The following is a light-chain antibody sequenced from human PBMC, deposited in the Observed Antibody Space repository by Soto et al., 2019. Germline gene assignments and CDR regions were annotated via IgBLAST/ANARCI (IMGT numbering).Light chain of an antibody. J-gene: IGKJ1*01. V-gene: IGKV1D-12*01. Sequence: DIQMTQSPSSVSASVGDRVTITCRASQGISNWVAWYQQKPGKAPKLLIYAASTLQSGVPSRFSGSGSVTDFTLTITGLQPEDFATFYCQQANSFPPWTFGQGTKVEIK. CDR1: QGISNW. CDR3: QQANSFPPWT. CDR2: AAS.